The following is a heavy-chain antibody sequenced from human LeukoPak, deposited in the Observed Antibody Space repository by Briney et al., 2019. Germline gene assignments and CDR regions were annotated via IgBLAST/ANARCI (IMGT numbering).Heavy chain of an antibody. CDR2: ISGSGGST. CDR1: GSTFSSYA. D-gene: IGHD3-3*01. V-gene: IGHV3-23*01. CDR3: AKAEEPLRFLEWFDY. J-gene: IGHJ4*02. Sequence: GGSLRLSCAASGSTFSSYAMSWVRQAPGKGLEWVSAISGSGGSTYYADSVKGRLTISRDNSKNTLYLQMNSLRAEDTAVYYCAKAEEPLRFLEWFDYWGQGTLVTVSS.